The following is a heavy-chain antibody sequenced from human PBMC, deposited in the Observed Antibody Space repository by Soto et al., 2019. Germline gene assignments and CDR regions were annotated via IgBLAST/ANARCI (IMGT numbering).Heavy chain of an antibody. CDR3: ARNRGDLAFDY. CDR2: IYYSGST. V-gene: IGHV4-30-4*01. D-gene: IGHD2-21*02. J-gene: IGHJ4*02. CDR1: GGSISSGDYY. Sequence: PSETLSLTCTVSGGSISSGDYYWSWIRQPPGKGLEWIGFIYYSGSTYYNPSLKSRVTISVDTSKNQFSLKLSSVTAADTAVYYCARNRGDLAFDYWGQGTLVTVPQ.